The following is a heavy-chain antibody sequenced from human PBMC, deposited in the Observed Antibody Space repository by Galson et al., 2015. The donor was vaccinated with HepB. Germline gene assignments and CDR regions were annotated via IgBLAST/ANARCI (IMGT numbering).Heavy chain of an antibody. CDR1: GFTFSSYA. V-gene: IGHV3-30-3*01. D-gene: IGHD6-13*01. J-gene: IGHJ4*02. CDR2: ISYDGSNK. CDR3: ARDVGIAAAGEGGGGYFDY. Sequence: SLRLSCAASGFTFSSYAMHWVRQAPGKGLEWVAVISYDGSNKYYADSVKGRFTISRDNSKNTLYLQMNSLRAEDTAVYYCARDVGIAAAGEGGGGYFDYWGQGTLVTVSS.